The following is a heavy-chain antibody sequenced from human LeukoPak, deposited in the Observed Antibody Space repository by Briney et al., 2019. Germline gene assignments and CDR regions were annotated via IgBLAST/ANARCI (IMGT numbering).Heavy chain of an antibody. CDR2: IYYSGST. CDR1: GGSISSGGYY. V-gene: IGHV4-31*03. CDR3: ARAPGLDGDYFDY. Sequence: SETLSLTCTVSGGSISSGGYYWSWIRQHPGKGLEWIVYIYYSGSTYYNPSLKSRVTISVDTSKNQFSLKLSSVTAADTAVYYCARAPGLDGDYFDYWGQGTLVTVSS. D-gene: IGHD3/OR15-3a*01. J-gene: IGHJ4*02.